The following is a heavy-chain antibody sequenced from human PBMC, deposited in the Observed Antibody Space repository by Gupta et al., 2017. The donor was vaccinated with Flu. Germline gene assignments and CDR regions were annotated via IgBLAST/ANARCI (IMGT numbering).Heavy chain of an antibody. D-gene: IGHD4-17*01. CDR2: IVYDGRI. V-gene: IGHV4-34*12. Sequence: HHAQGEGLGWIRGIVYDGRINYNPTLESQLTISEDMSTNQVSLKVSSVTAPDTAVYYCASPDHSVTSDGSSYWGQGTLVTVSS. J-gene: IGHJ4*02. CDR3: ASPDHSVTSDGSSY.